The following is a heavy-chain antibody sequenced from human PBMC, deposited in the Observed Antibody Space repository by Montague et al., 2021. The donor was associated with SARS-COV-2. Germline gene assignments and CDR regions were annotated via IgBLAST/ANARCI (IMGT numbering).Heavy chain of an antibody. CDR3: ARTAGTDYTGYYYYAMDV. J-gene: IGHJ6*02. CDR1: GFSLGTSGMC. Sequence: PALVKPTQTLTLTCTFSGFSLGTSGMCVSWIRQPPGKALEWLARIDWDDDKYYSTSLKTRLTISKDTSKNQVVLTMTNMDPVDTATYYCARTAGTDYTGYYYYAMDVWGQGTTVTVSS. CDR2: IDWDDDK. V-gene: IGHV2-70*11. D-gene: IGHD3-10*01.